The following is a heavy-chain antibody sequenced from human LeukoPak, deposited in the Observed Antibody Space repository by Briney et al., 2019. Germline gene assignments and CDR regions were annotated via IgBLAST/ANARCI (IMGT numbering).Heavy chain of an antibody. CDR2: INQYGGEI. Sequence: GGSLRLSCAASGFTISDYWMTWVRQTQGKGLECVANINQYGGEISYVDSVKGRFTISRDNAKNSLSLQMSSLRVEDTAVYYCVKGPLITAAGTYWGQGTLVTVSS. CDR1: GFTISDYW. D-gene: IGHD6-13*01. J-gene: IGHJ4*02. CDR3: VKGPLITAAGTY. V-gene: IGHV3-7*03.